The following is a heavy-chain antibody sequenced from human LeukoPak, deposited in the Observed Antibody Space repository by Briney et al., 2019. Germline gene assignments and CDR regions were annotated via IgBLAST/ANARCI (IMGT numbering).Heavy chain of an antibody. V-gene: IGHV4-38-2*01. Sequence: SETLSLTCAVSGYSISSGYYWGRIRQPPGKGLEWIGSIYHSGSTYYNPSLKSRVTISVDTSKNQFSLKLSSVTAADTAVYYCARMLGYCSSTSCTEYYFDYWGQGTLVTVSS. D-gene: IGHD2-2*01. CDR1: GYSISSGYY. J-gene: IGHJ4*02. CDR3: ARMLGYCSSTSCTEYYFDY. CDR2: IYHSGST.